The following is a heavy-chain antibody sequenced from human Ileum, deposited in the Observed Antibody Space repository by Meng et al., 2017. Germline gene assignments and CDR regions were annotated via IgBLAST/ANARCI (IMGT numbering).Heavy chain of an antibody. CDR3: ARGGVGAATAGPIDY. CDR1: GFTFSHYA. CDR2: IPYDGSNY. V-gene: IGHV3-30*04. D-gene: IGHD3-10*01. Sequence: QVQLVESGGGVVQPGTSLRLACTASGFTFSHYAMHWVRQAPGKGLEWLSVIPYDGSNYYYADSVKGRFTISRDDSGNTLFLQMDSLTTEDLGVYYCARGGVGAATAGPIDYWGQGSLVTVSS. J-gene: IGHJ4*01.